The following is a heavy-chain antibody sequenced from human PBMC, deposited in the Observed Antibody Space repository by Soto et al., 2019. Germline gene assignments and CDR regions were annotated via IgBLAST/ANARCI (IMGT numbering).Heavy chain of an antibody. CDR3: ARERSAAGTGWFDP. J-gene: IGHJ5*02. Sequence: ASVKVSCKASGCTFTSYDINWVRQATGQGLEWMGWMNPNSGNTDYAQKFQGRVTMTRNTSISTAYMELSSLRSEDTAVYYCARERSAAGTGWFDPWGQGTLVTVSS. CDR2: MNPNSGNT. CDR1: GCTFTSYD. V-gene: IGHV1-8*01. D-gene: IGHD6-13*01.